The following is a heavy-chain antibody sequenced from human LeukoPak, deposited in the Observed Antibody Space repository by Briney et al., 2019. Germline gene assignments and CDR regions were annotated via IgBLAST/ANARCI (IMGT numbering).Heavy chain of an antibody. D-gene: IGHD3-10*01. CDR2: ISSSGSTI. V-gene: IGHV3-48*03. J-gene: IGHJ4*02. CDR3: ARSAVRGVI. Sequence: PGGSLRLSCAASGFTFSSYEMNWVRQAPGKGLEWVSYISSSGSTIYYADSVKGRFTISRDNAKNSLYLQMNSLRAEDTAVYYCARSAVRGVIWGQGTLVTVSS. CDR1: GFTFSSYE.